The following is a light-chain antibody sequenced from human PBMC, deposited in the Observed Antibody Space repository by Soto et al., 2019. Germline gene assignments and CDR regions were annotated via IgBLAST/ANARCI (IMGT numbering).Light chain of an antibody. CDR3: QKYNRAPRT. CDR1: QGFSNY. CDR2: AAS. V-gene: IGKV1-27*01. J-gene: IGKJ1*01. Sequence: DIQMPQSPSSLSASVGDRVTITCRASQGFSNYLAWYQQKPGKGPKLLIYAASTLQSGVPSRFSGSGSGTDFTLTISSLQPEDGATYYCQKYNRAPRTFGQGTKVEIK.